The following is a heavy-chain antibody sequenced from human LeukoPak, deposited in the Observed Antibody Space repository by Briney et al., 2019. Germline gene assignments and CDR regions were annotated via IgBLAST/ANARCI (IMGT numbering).Heavy chain of an antibody. D-gene: IGHD2-21*02. CDR3: ARAIVVVTAFDY. Sequence: PGGSLRLSCAASGFTFSSYSMNWVRQAPGEGLEWVSSISSSSSYIYYADSVKGRFTISRDNAKNSLYLQMNSLRAEDTAVYYCARAIVVVTAFDYWGQGTLVTVSS. CDR1: GFTFSSYS. CDR2: ISSSSSYI. V-gene: IGHV3-21*01. J-gene: IGHJ4*02.